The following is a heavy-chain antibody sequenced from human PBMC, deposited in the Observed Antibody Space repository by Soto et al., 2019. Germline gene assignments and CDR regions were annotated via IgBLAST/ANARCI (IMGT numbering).Heavy chain of an antibody. V-gene: IGHV1-2*02. CDR3: ARAGGSWRVGYNRFGP. CDR2: LNPNSGAT. CDR1: GYTFTGYY. Sequence: QVQLVQSGAEVKKPGASVKVSCKASGYTFTGYYMHWVRQAPGQGLEWMGWLNPNSGATNYAQKFQDRVTMTRDTSISAAYMELSRLRSDDTAVYYCARAGGSWRVGYNRFGPWGQGTLVTVPS. J-gene: IGHJ5*02. D-gene: IGHD3-10*01.